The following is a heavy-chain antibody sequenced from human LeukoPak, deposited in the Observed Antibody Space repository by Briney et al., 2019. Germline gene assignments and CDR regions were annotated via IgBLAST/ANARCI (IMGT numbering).Heavy chain of an antibody. CDR1: EFSVGSNY. Sequence: GGSLRLSCAASEFSVGSNYMTWVRQAPGKGLEWVSLIYSGGSTYYADSVKGRFTISRDDSKNTLSLQMNSLRVEDTALYYCAQDIAWGAFEHWGQGTLVTVSS. CDR2: IYSGGST. V-gene: IGHV3-53*01. D-gene: IGHD7-27*01. CDR3: AQDIAWGAFEH. J-gene: IGHJ4*02.